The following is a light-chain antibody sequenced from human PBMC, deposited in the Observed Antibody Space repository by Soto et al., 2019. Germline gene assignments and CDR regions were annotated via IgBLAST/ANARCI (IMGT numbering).Light chain of an antibody. J-gene: IGLJ3*02. CDR2: GNS. CDR1: RSIIGAGYD. CDR3: PSYASSLSGWV. V-gene: IGLV1-40*01. Sequence: QSVLTQPPSGSGAPGQRVTISCTGSRSIIGAGYDVHWYQQLPGTAPQLLIYGNSNRPSGVPDRFSGSKSGTSASLAITGLQSEDEADYYCPSYASSLSGWVFGGGTKLTVL.